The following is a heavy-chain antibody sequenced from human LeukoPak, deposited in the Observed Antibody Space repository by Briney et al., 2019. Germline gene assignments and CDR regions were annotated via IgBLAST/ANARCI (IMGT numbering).Heavy chain of an antibody. V-gene: IGHV3-30-3*01. CDR2: ISYDGSNK. CDR1: GFTFSSYA. CDR3: VRDGITVAGDY. Sequence: GGSLRLSCAASGFTFSSYAMHEVRQAPGKGLEWVAVISYDGSNKFYADSVKGRFTLSRDNSKNTLYLQMNSLRAEDTAVYYCVRDGITVAGDYWGQGTLVTVSS. D-gene: IGHD6-19*01. J-gene: IGHJ4*02.